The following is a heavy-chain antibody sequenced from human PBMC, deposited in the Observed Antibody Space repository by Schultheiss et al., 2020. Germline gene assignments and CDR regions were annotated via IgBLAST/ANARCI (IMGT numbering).Heavy chain of an antibody. CDR3: ARALPIVGATRYYYYYGMDV. CDR2: ISYDGSNK. CDR1: GFTFSSYA. V-gene: IGHV3-30*04. J-gene: IGHJ6*02. Sequence: GGSLRLSCAASGFTFSSYAMHWVRQAPGKGLEWVAVISYDGSNKYYADSVKGRFTISRDNSKNTLYLQMNSLRAEDTAVYYCARALPIVGATRYYYYYGMDVWGQGTTVTVSS. D-gene: IGHD1-26*01.